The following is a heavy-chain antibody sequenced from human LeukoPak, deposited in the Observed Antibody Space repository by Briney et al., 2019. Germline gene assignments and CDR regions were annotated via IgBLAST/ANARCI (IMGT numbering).Heavy chain of an antibody. CDR3: ARRYFDAPGYYFDY. CDR1: GFTFSSYG. V-gene: IGHV3-23*01. Sequence: GGSLRLSCAASGFTFSSYGMHWVRQAPGKGLEWVSAISGSGGSTYYADSVKGRFTISRDNSKKTLYVQMNSMRAEDTAVYYCARRYFDAPGYYFDYWGQGTLVTVSS. J-gene: IGHJ4*02. D-gene: IGHD3-9*01. CDR2: ISGSGGST.